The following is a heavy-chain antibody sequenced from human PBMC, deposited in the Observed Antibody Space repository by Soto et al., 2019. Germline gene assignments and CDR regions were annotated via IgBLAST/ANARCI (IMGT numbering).Heavy chain of an antibody. CDR3: ATPVVPAAIRRDYYYYYGMDV. J-gene: IGHJ6*02. V-gene: IGHV1-69*06. Sequence: SVKVSCKASGGTFSSYAISWVRQAPGQGLEWMGGIIPIFGTANYAQKFQGRVTITADKSTSTAYMELSSLRSEDTAVYYCATPVVPAAIRRDYYYYYGMDVWGQGPRSRSP. CDR2: IIPIFGTA. D-gene: IGHD2-2*02. CDR1: GGTFSSYA.